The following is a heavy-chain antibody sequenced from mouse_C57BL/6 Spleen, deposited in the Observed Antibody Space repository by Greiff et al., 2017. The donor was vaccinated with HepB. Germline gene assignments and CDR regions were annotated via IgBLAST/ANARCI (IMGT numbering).Heavy chain of an antibody. J-gene: IGHJ4*01. CDR2: ISYDGSN. V-gene: IGHV3-6*01. CDR3: AREGNDYELDYAMDY. D-gene: IGHD2-4*01. Sequence: EVQRVESGPGLVKPSQSLSLSCSVTGYSITSGYYWNWIRQFPGNKLEWLGYISYDGSNNYNPSLKNRISITRDTSENQFFLQLNSVTTEDTATSYGAREGNDYELDYAMDYWGQGTSVTVSS. CDR1: GYSITSGYY.